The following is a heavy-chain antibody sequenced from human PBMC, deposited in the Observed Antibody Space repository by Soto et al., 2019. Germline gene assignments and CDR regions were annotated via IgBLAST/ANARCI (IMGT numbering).Heavy chain of an antibody. CDR3: ARGLAIFGVVNYYYYMDV. D-gene: IGHD3-3*01. CDR2: FDPEDGDT. V-gene: IGHV1-24*01. J-gene: IGHJ6*03. Sequence: ASVKVSCKVSGYTLTELSMHWVRQAPGKGLEWMGGFDPEDGDTIYAQKFQGRVTMTENTSTDTAYMELSSLRSEDTAVYYCARGLAIFGVVNYYYYMDVWGKGTTVTVSS. CDR1: GYTLTELS.